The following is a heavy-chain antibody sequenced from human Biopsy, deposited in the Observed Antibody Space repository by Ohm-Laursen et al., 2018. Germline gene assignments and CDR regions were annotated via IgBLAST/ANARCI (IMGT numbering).Heavy chain of an antibody. CDR3: ARDRGYYSDRTVPGYFDL. D-gene: IGHD3-22*01. V-gene: IGHV4-59*01. CDR1: GASIKSFY. CDR2: VYYTGST. Sequence: SETLSLTWSVSGASIKSFYWSWIRQPPGKGLEWIGYVYYTGSTDYNPSLQSRVTISVDTSKNHFSLRLRSVTPADTAIYYCARDRGYYSDRTVPGYFDLWGRGTLVTVSS. J-gene: IGHJ2*01.